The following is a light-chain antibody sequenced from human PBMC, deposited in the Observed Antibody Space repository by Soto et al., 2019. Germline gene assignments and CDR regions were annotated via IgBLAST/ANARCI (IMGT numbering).Light chain of an antibody. CDR3: CSYASSYSWV. CDR2: DVT. J-gene: IGLJ3*02. CDR1: SSNVGGYNY. Sequence: QSAVTQPRSVSGSPGQSVTISCTGTSSNVGGYNYVSWYQQHPGIAPQLIIYDVTKRPSGVPDRFSGSKSGNTASLTISGLQAEDEADYYCCSYASSYSWVFGGGTKLTVL. V-gene: IGLV2-11*01.